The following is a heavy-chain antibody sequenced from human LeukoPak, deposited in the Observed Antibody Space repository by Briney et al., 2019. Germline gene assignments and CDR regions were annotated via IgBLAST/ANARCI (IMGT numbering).Heavy chain of an antibody. CDR2: ISNSGSYT. Sequence: GGSLRFSCAASGFSFSDNYMSWIRQAPGKGLEWVSYISNSGSYTNCPDSVKGRFTISRDNAKNSLYLQMNSLRDEDTAVYYCARARGAGPGGHFDYWGQGTLVTVSS. J-gene: IGHJ4*02. CDR3: ARARGAGPGGHFDY. CDR1: GFSFSDNY. V-gene: IGHV3-11*05. D-gene: IGHD6-19*01.